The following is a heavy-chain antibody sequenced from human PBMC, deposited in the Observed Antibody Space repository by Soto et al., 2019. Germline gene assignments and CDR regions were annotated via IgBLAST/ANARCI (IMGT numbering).Heavy chain of an antibody. CDR3: ARDRCSGGSCYSGREWRYFDY. Sequence: QVQLQESGPGLVKPSGTLSLTCAVSGGSISSSNWWSGVRQPPGKWLEWMVEIYPSGSTNYNPSLKSRVTISVDKSKNQFSLKLSSVTAADTAVYYCARDRCSGGSCYSGREWRYFDYWGQGTLVTVSS. D-gene: IGHD2-15*01. V-gene: IGHV4-4*02. J-gene: IGHJ4*02. CDR2: IYPSGST. CDR1: GGSISSSNW.